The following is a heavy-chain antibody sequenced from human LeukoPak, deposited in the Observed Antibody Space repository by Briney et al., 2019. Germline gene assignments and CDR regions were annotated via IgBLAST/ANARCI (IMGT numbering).Heavy chain of an antibody. CDR1: GYTFTSYD. D-gene: IGHD1-26*01. CDR3: VRGAGATISYYHYYMDV. Sequence: ASVKVSCKASGYTFTSYDINWVRQATGQGLEWVGWMNPNSGNTGYAQKFQGGVTITRNTSISTAYVELSSLRSEDTAVYYCVRGAGATISYYHYYMDVWGKGTTVTVSS. J-gene: IGHJ6*03. V-gene: IGHV1-8*03. CDR2: MNPNSGNT.